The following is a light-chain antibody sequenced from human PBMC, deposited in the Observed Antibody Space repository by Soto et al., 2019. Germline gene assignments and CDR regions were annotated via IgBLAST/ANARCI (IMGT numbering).Light chain of an antibody. CDR3: NSYEGSNNV. V-gene: IGLV2-8*01. Sequence: QSALTQPPSASGSPGQSVTISCTGTSSDVGGYNYVSWYQQHPGKAPKLMIYEVSQRPSGVPDRFSGSKSGNTASLTVSGLQAEDEADYYCNSYEGSNNVFGTGTKVTVL. CDR1: SSDVGGYNY. J-gene: IGLJ1*01. CDR2: EVS.